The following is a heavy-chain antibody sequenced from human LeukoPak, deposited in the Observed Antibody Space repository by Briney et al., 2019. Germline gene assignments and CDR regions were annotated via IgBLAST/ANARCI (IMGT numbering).Heavy chain of an antibody. CDR1: GFTFSSYA. J-gene: IGHJ4*02. V-gene: IGHV3-23*01. Sequence: GGSLRLSCAASGFTFSSYAMSWVRQAPGKGLEWVSAISDSGVNTYSADSMKGRFTISRDNSRNTLYLQMNSLRPDDTAVYYCAKLNGSGTYYNYFHYWGQGTLVTVSS. CDR3: AKLNGSGTYYNYFHY. CDR2: ISDSGVNT. D-gene: IGHD3-10*01.